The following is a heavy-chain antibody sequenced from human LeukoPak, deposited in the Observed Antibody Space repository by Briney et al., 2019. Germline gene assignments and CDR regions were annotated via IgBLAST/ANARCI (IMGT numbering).Heavy chain of an antibody. CDR1: GGSISSYY. CDR2: IYYSGST. V-gene: IGHV4-59*01. CDR3: AREYGSYYGSDR. D-gene: IGHD3-10*01. Sequence: SETLSLTCTVSGGSISSYYWSWIRQPPGKGLEWIGYIYYSGSTNYNPSLKSRVTISVDTSKNQFSLKLSSVTAADTAVYYCAREYGSYYGSDRWGQGTLVTVSS. J-gene: IGHJ4*02.